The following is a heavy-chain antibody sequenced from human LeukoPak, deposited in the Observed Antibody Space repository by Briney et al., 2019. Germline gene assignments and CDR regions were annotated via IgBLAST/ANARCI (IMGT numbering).Heavy chain of an antibody. Sequence: ASVKVSCKASGGTFSSYAISWVRQAPGQRLEWMGWINAGNGNTKYSQKFQGRVTITRDTSTSTAYMELSSLRSEDIAVYYCARENAPQYGMDVWGQGTTVTVSS. CDR3: ARENAPQYGMDV. J-gene: IGHJ6*02. CDR1: GGTFSSYA. CDR2: INAGNGNT. V-gene: IGHV1-3*01.